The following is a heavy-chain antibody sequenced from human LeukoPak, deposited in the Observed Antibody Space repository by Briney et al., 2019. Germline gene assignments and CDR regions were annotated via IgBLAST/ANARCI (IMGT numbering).Heavy chain of an antibody. Sequence: SETLSLTCTVSGGSISGSNYYRGWIRQPPGKGLERIGGIYHTGSTHYNPSLKSRVTISVDTSKNQLSLRLKSVTAADTAMYYCILGGKLDYWGQGILVTVSS. CDR2: IYHTGST. CDR3: ILGGKLDY. J-gene: IGHJ4*02. V-gene: IGHV4-39*01. D-gene: IGHD3-10*01. CDR1: GGSISGSNYY.